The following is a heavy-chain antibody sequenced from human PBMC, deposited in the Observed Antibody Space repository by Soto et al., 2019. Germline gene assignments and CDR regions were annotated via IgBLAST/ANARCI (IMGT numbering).Heavy chain of an antibody. CDR2: ISDSGVT. Sequence: QVQLQESGPRLVKSSETLSLVCSVSGDSIIRSFWGWIRQSPGKGLQYIGYISDSGVTDYDPSLKSRVTMSVDTSKNQVSLMLTSVTAADTAVYYCARCAGDFSGPDSFDIWGQGTMVTVSS. J-gene: IGHJ3*02. CDR3: ARCAGDFSGPDSFDI. V-gene: IGHV4-59*01. CDR1: GDSIIRSF. D-gene: IGHD3-10*01.